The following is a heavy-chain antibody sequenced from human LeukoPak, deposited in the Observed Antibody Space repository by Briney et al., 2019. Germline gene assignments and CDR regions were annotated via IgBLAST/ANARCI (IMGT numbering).Heavy chain of an antibody. Sequence: KPWGSLRLSCAASGFTFSSYSMNWVRQAPGKGLEWVSSISSSSSYIYYADSVKGRFTISRDNAKNSLYLQMNSLGAEDTAVYYCARDAIDNYYDSSGYYSYWGQGTLVTVSS. CDR2: ISSSSSYI. CDR1: GFTFSSYS. CDR3: ARDAIDNYYDSSGYYSY. V-gene: IGHV3-21*01. J-gene: IGHJ4*02. D-gene: IGHD3-22*01.